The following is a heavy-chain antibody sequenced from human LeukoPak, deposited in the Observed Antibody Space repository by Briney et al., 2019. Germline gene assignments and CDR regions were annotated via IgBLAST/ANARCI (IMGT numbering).Heavy chain of an antibody. CDR2: ISGSGGST. V-gene: IGHV3-23*01. Sequence: PGGSLRLSCAASGFTFSNYAMNWVRQAPGKGLEWVSAISGSGGSTYYADSVKGRFTISRDNSKNTLYLQMNSLRAEDTAVYYCAKDHQFGGVIVGYFDYWGQGTLVTVSS. CDR1: GFTFSNYA. D-gene: IGHD3-16*02. CDR3: AKDHQFGGVIVGYFDY. J-gene: IGHJ4*02.